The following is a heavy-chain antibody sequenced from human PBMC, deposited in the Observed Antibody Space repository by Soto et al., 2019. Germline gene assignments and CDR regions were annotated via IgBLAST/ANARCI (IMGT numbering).Heavy chain of an antibody. CDR2: ISYDGSNK. J-gene: IGHJ2*01. CDR3: ARDSGDYVDWYFDL. Sequence: GGSLRLSCAASGFTFSSYAMHWVRQAPGKGLEWVAVISYDGSNKYYADSVKGRFTISRDNSKNTLYLQMNSLRAEDTAVYYCARDSGDYVDWYFDLWGRGTLVTVSS. V-gene: IGHV3-30-3*01. CDR1: GFTFSSYA. D-gene: IGHD4-17*01.